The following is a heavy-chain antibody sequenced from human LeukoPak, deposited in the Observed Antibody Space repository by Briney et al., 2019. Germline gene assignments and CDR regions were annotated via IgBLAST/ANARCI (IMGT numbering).Heavy chain of an antibody. Sequence: SETLSLTCTVSGGSISSYYWSWIRQPAGKGLEWIGRIYISGSTNYNPSLKSRVTISVDTSKKQFSLKLSSVTAADTAVYYCARTIRIVGATYYFDYWGQGTLVTVSS. CDR2: IYISGST. CDR3: ARTIRIVGATYYFDY. V-gene: IGHV4-4*07. D-gene: IGHD1-26*01. CDR1: GGSISSYY. J-gene: IGHJ4*02.